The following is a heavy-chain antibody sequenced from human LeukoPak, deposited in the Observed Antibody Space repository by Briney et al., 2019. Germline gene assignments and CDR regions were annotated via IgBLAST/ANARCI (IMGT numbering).Heavy chain of an antibody. J-gene: IGHJ6*03. V-gene: IGHV3-20*04. Sequence: GGSLRLSCAASGFTYDDYGMSWVRQAPRKGLEWVSGIIGNGGSTGYADSVKGRFTISRDNAKNSLYLQMNSLRAEDTALYYCASQRYCSSTSCYYYMDVWGKGTTVTVSS. CDR2: IIGNGGST. D-gene: IGHD2-2*01. CDR1: GFTYDDYG. CDR3: ASQRYCSSTSCYYYMDV.